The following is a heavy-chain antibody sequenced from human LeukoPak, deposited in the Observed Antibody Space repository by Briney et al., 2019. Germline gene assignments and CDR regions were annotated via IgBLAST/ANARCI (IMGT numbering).Heavy chain of an antibody. Sequence: ETVSVTRLFSGGSHLSSRYYWGWIRRPPGTVLELIGRIYYSGSTYYYPALKSRVTISVDTSKTQFSLKLGSATAAATAVYYCARKGKYGSGSYLYYSSYYFDYWGQGTLVTVSS. CDR2: IYYSGST. J-gene: IGHJ4*02. CDR1: GGSHLSSRYY. V-gene: IGHV4-39*01. D-gene: IGHD3-10*01. CDR3: ARKGKYGSGSYLYYSSYYFDY.